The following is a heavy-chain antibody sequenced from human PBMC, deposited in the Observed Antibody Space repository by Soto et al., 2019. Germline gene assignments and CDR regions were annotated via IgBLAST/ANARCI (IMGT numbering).Heavy chain of an antibody. Sequence: SLTRTVADGSISDYYWSWIRQPAGKGLEWIGRIYTSGSTNYNPSLKSRVTMSVDTSKNQFSLKLSSVTAADTAVYYCARDRPGPYGMDVWGQGTTVTVSS. CDR1: DGSISDYY. V-gene: IGHV4-4*07. CDR3: ARDRPGPYGMDV. J-gene: IGHJ6*02. CDR2: IYTSGST.